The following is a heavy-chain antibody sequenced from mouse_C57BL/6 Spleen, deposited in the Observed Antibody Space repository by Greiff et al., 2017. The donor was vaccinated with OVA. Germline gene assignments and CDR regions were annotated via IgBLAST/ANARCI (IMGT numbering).Heavy chain of an antibody. Sequence: VQRVESGPELVKPGASVKISCKASGYSFTSYYIHWVKQRPGQGLEWIGWIYPGSGNTKYNEKFKGKATLTADTSSSTAYMQLSSLTSEDSAVYYCARDLPYYFDYWGQGTTLTVSS. J-gene: IGHJ2*01. CDR1: GYSFTSYY. V-gene: IGHV1-66*01. CDR3: ARDLPYYFDY. CDR2: IYPGSGNT.